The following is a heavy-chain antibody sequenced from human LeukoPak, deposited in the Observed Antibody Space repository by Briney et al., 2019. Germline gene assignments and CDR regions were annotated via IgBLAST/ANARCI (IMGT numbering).Heavy chain of an antibody. CDR3: ASPTVAGTPYFDY. CDR1: GFTFSSYA. V-gene: IGHV3-30*04. CDR2: ISYDGSNK. Sequence: GRSLRLSCAASGFTFSSYAMHWVRQGPGKGLEWVAVISYDGSNKYYADSVKGRFTIARDNSKNTLYLQMNSLRAEDTAVYYCASPTVAGTPYFDYWGQGTLVTVSS. D-gene: IGHD6-19*01. J-gene: IGHJ4*02.